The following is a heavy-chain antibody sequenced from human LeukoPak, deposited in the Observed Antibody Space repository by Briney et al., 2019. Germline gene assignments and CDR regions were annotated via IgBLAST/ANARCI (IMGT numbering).Heavy chain of an antibody. J-gene: IGHJ4*02. CDR1: GYTFTSYD. Sequence: GASVTVSCKASGYTFTSYDINWVRPPTAQGLEWMGWMNPNSGNTGYAQKFQGRVTMLRNTCISTAYMELSSLRSEDTAVYYCARGVIVNGNRRPLLIYYFDYWGQGTLVTVSS. D-gene: IGHD2/OR15-2a*01. V-gene: IGHV1-8*01. CDR2: MNPNSGNT. CDR3: ARGVIVNGNRRPLLIYYFDY.